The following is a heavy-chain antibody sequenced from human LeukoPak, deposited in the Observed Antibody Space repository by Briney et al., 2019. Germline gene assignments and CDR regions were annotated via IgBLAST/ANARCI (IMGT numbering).Heavy chain of an antibody. CDR1: GFNFSGYG. Sequence: PGGSLRLSCAASGFNFSGYGMHGVRQAPGKGLEGVAVIWYDGSNKYYGGSVKGRFTISRDNSKNTLYLQMNSLRAEGTAVYYCAKAAYGSGDYWGQGTLVTVSS. V-gene: IGHV3-33*06. CDR2: IWYDGSNK. J-gene: IGHJ4*02. D-gene: IGHD3-10*01. CDR3: AKAAYGSGDY.